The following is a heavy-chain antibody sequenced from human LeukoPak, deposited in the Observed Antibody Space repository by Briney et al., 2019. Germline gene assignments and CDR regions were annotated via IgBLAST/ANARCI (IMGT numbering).Heavy chain of an antibody. Sequence: GGSLRLSCAGSGFTFSSYAMSWVRQAPGKGLEWVSVISDSGDYTSYADSVRGRFTISRDNSRNTLYLQMISLRPEDTAVYYCAKDTSIGKYCTNGVCSPFDYWGQGTLVTVSS. V-gene: IGHV3-23*01. CDR3: AKDTSIGKYCTNGVCSPFDY. D-gene: IGHD2-8*01. J-gene: IGHJ4*02. CDR2: ISDSGDYT. CDR1: GFTFSSYA.